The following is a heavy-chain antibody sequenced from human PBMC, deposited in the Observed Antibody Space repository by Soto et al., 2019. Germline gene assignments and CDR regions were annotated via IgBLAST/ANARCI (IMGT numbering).Heavy chain of an antibody. CDR1: SGSVISGGDY. V-gene: IGHV4-30-4*01. J-gene: IGHJ4*02. Sequence: SETLSLTCTFSSGSVISGGDYGSWMRQSPGKGLEWIGYISGSGSTGYNPSLKNRLTMSVDRSKNQFTLRLTSVTAADTAVYFCAADSGSSYGYFDYWGQGTQFTV. CDR3: AADSGSSYGYFDY. D-gene: IGHD3-10*01. CDR2: ISGSGST.